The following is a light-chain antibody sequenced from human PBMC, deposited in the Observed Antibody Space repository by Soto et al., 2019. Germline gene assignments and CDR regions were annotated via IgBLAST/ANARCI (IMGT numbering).Light chain of an antibody. CDR1: QGISSY. CDR2: AAS. J-gene: IGKJ3*01. Sequence: IQLTQSPSSLSASVGDRVTITCRASQGISSYLAWCQQKPGKAPKLLIYAASNLQSGVPSRFSGSGSGTDFILTINSLQPEDFATYYCQQLNNYPRTFGPGTKVDIK. V-gene: IGKV1-9*01. CDR3: QQLNNYPRT.